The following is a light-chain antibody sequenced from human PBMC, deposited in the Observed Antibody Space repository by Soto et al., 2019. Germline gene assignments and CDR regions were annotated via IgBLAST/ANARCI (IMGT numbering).Light chain of an antibody. Sequence: DIQMTQSPSSLSVSIGDRVTISCRASQDIGAYVNWYQHKHGKAPRVLMYAASNLKSGVPPRFSDSAVGRDFTLTISDLKPEEFDTYYWQHSYSTRTLGQVTKVERK. J-gene: IGKJ1*01. CDR1: QDIGAY. V-gene: IGKV1-39*01. CDR2: AAS. CDR3: QHSYSTRT.